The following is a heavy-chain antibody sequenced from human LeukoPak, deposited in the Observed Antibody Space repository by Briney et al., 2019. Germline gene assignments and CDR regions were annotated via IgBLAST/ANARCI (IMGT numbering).Heavy chain of an antibody. J-gene: IGHJ4*02. V-gene: IGHV1-2*02. CDR1: GYTFTGTY. CDR3: GIGSDRGKWLDY. D-gene: IGHD3-22*01. Sequence: ASVRLSCKASGYTFTGTYIHWVRQAPGQGLEWMGWISPNNGVTNYGQKFQGRVTMTWDTSISTAYMELARRTCDDAALYYCGIGSDRGKWLDYWGRGALVTVS. CDR2: ISPNNGVT.